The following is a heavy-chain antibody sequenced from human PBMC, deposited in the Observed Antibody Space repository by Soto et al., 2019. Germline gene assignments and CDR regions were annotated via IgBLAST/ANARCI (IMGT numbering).Heavy chain of an antibody. Sequence: ASVKVSCKASGYTFITYFMHWVRQAPGQGLEWMGWISAYNGTTNYAQKLQDRVTMTTDTSTSTAYMELRSLRSDDTAVYYCARASLYGSYAYWGQGTLVTVSS. CDR3: ARASLYGSYAY. V-gene: IGHV1-18*04. CDR1: GYTFITYF. CDR2: ISAYNGTT. J-gene: IGHJ4*02. D-gene: IGHD5-18*01.